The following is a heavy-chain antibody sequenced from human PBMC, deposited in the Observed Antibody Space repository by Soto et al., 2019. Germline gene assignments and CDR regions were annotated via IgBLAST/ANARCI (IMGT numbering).Heavy chain of an antibody. CDR2: ISSSSSYI. CDR3: ARPYDFWSGYYGY. D-gene: IGHD3-3*01. CDR1: GFTFSSYS. V-gene: IGHV3-21*04. J-gene: IGHJ4*02. Sequence: PGESLKISCAASGFTFSSYSVNWVRQAPGKGLEWVSSISSSSSYIYYADSVKGRFTISRDNAKNSLYLQMISLRAEVTAVYYCARPYDFWSGYYGYWGQGTLVTVFS.